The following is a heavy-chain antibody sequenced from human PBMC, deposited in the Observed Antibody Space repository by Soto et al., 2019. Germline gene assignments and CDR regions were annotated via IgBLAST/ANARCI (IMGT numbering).Heavy chain of an antibody. D-gene: IGHD2-2*01. J-gene: IGHJ5*02. CDR2: INPNSGGT. Sequence: ASVKVSCKASGYTFTGYYMHWVRQAPGQGLEWMGWINPNSGGTNYAQKFQGWVTMTRATSIRTAYMELSRLRSDDTAVYYCARDQGIDIVVVPAAPPVNWFDPWGQGTLVTVSS. CDR1: GYTFTGYY. V-gene: IGHV1-2*04. CDR3: ARDQGIDIVVVPAAPPVNWFDP.